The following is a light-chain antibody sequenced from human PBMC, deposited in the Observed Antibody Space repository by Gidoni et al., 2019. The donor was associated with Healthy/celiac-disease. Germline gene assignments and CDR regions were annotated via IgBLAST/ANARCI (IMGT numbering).Light chain of an antibody. J-gene: IGKJ1*01. CDR3: QQYNNWPST. CDR1: QSVSSN. Sequence: EIVMTQSPATLSVSPGERATLSCRASQSVSSNLAWYQQKPGQAPRRLIYGASTRATGIPDRFSGSGSGTEFTLTISSLQSEDFAVYYWQQYNNWPSTFGQGTKVEIK. V-gene: IGKV3-15*01. CDR2: GAS.